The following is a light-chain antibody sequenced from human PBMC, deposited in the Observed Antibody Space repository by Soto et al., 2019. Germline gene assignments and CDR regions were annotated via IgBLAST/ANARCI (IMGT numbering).Light chain of an antibody. CDR3: QQHNSSPWT. V-gene: IGKV1-5*03. CDR2: KAS. Sequence: DLQMTQSPSTLSASVGDRVTITCRASQSISSWLAWYQQKPGKAPKLLIYKASSLESGVPSRFSGSGSGTEFTLTISSLQPDDFATYFCQQHNSSPWTFGQGTNVEIK. CDR1: QSISSW. J-gene: IGKJ1*01.